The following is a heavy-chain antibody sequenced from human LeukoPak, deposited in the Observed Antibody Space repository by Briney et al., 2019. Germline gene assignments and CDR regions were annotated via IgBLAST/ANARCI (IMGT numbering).Heavy chain of an antibody. D-gene: IGHD4-4*01. J-gene: IGHJ4*02. CDR3: ARDSRTVPFDY. V-gene: IGHV4-61*01. CDR2: IYYSGST. CDR1: GGSISSSSHY. Sequence: PSETLSLTCTVSGGSISSSSHYWGWIRQPPGKGLEWIGYIYYSGSTNYNPSLKSRVTISVDTSKNQFSLKLSSVTAADTAVYYCARDSRTVPFDYWGQGTLVTVSS.